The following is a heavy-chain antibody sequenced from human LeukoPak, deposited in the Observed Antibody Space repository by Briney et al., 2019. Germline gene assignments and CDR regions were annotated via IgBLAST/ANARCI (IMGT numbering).Heavy chain of an antibody. CDR1: GGTFSSYA. Sequence: SVKVSCKASGGTFSSYAISWVRQAPGQGLEWMGGIIPIFGTANYAQKFQGRVTITTDESTSTAYTELSSLRSEDTAVYYCARASARRDGYNSPLDYWGQGTLVTVSS. V-gene: IGHV1-69*05. D-gene: IGHD5-24*01. CDR2: IIPIFGTA. J-gene: IGHJ4*02. CDR3: ARASARRDGYNSPLDY.